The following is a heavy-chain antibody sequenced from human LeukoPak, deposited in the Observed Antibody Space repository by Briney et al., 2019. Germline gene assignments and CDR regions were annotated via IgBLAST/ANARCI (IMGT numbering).Heavy chain of an antibody. CDR2: ISYDGSNK. CDR1: GFTFTDYR. J-gene: IGHJ4*02. D-gene: IGHD5-18*01. CDR3: ARSPRRYSYGYGSVDY. Sequence: GGSLRLSCAASGFTFTDYRMSWVRQAPGKGLEWVAVISYDGSNKYYADSVKGRFTISRDNSKNTLYLQMNSLRAEDTAVYYCARSPRRYSYGYGSVDYWGQGTLVTVSS. V-gene: IGHV3-30-3*01.